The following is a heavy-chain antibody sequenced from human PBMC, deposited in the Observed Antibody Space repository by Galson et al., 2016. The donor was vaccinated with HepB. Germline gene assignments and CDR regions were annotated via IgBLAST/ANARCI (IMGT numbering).Heavy chain of an antibody. D-gene: IGHD4-17*01. Sequence: SLRLSCAVSGFTVSNNYMSWVRQAPGTGLQWVSSITHFGETTEYADSVKGRFTISRDNAKNTLYLQMNSLRAEDTAVYYCASETQVRTTRKTEWGQGTLVTVSS. CDR2: ITHFGETT. J-gene: IGHJ4*02. CDR1: GFTVSNNY. CDR3: ASETQVRTTRKTE. V-gene: IGHV3-53*01.